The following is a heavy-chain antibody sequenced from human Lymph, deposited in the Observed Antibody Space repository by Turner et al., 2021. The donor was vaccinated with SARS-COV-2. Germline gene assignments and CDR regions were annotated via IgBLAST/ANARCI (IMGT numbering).Heavy chain of an antibody. Sequence: QVQLVESGGGVVQPGRSLRLYCAASEFSFSTYAIHWVRQAAGKGLEWVAVISYDGSNKYYADSVKGRFTISRDNSKNTLYLQMNSLRAEDTAVYYCARYGSGGYFYYGLDVWGQGTTVTVSS. D-gene: IGHD3-10*01. V-gene: IGHV3-30*04. J-gene: IGHJ6*02. CDR1: EFSFSTYA. CDR3: ARYGSGGYFYYGLDV. CDR2: ISYDGSNK.